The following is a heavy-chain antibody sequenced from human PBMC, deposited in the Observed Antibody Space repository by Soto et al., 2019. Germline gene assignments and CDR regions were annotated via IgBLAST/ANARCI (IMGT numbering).Heavy chain of an antibody. J-gene: IGHJ4*02. CDR3: AREMDEIGSGSYLSR. CDR1: GGSISSYY. V-gene: IGHV4-59*01. D-gene: IGHD3-10*01. Sequence: KPSETLSLTCTVSGGSISSYYWSWIRQPPGKGLEWIGYIYYSGSTNYNPSLKSRVTISVDTSKNQFSLKLSSVTAADTAVYYCAREMDEIGSGSYLSRWGQGTLVTVSS. CDR2: IYYSGST.